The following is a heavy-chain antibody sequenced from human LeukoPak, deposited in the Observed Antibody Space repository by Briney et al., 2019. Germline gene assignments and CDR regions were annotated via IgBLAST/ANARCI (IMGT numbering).Heavy chain of an antibody. CDR3: ARAPLITFGGVTEYYFDY. D-gene: IGHD3-16*01. CDR2: IYYTGSI. V-gene: IGHV4-61*01. CDR1: DASVSSGTYY. Sequence: SETLSLTCTVSDASVSSGTYYWSWIRQPPGKGLEWIGYIYYTGSINYNPSLKSRVTISVDTSKNQFSLKLSSVTAADTAVYYCARAPLITFGGVTEYYFDYWGQGTLVTVSS. J-gene: IGHJ4*02.